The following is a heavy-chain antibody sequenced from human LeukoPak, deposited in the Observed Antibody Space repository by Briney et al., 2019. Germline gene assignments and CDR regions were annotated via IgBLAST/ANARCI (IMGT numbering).Heavy chain of an antibody. CDR2: IRYDGSNK. Sequence: GGSLRLSCAPSRFTFSTYGMHWVRQAPGKGLEWVAFIRYDGSNKFYADSVKGRFTISRDNSENTLYLQMNSLRAEDTAVYYCARVREHYPLFGVVISVVGYYYMDVWGQGTMVTVSS. CDR3: ARVREHYPLFGVVISVVGYYYMDV. D-gene: IGHD3-3*01. CDR1: RFTFSTYG. V-gene: IGHV3-30*02. J-gene: IGHJ6*03.